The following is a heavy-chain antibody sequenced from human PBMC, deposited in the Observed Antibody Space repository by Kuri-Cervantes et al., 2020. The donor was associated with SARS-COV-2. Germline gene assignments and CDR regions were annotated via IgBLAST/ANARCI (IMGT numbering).Heavy chain of an antibody. J-gene: IGHJ5*02. V-gene: IGHV2-70*11. D-gene: IGHD3-10*01. CDR2: IDWDDDK. CDR1: GFSLSTSGMC. Sequence: SGPTLVKPTQTLTLTCTFSGFSLSTSGMCVSWIRQPPGKALEWLARIDWDDDKYYSTSLKTRLTISKDTSKGQVVLTMTNMDPVDTATYYCARTMVRGVIITRAWFDPWGQGTLVTVSS. CDR3: ARTMVRGVIITRAWFDP.